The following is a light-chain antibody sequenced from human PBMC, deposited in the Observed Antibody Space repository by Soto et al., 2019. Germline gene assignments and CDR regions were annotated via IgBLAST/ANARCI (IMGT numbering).Light chain of an antibody. CDR1: SGHSSYA. CDR3: QTWDTGIRVV. V-gene: IGLV4-69*01. Sequence: QLVLTQSPSASASLGASVKLTCTLSSGHSSYAIAWHQQQPEKGPRYLMKLNIDGSHSKGDGIPDRFSGSSSGAERYLTISSLQSEDEADYYRQTWDTGIRVVFGGGTMVTVL. CDR2: LNIDGSH. J-gene: IGLJ2*01.